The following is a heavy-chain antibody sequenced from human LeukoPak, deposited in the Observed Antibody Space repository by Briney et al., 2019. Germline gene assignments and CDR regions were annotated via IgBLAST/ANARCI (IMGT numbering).Heavy chain of an antibody. V-gene: IGHV3-53*01. CDR1: GFTVSSNY. CDR2: LYSDSST. CDR3: ARNVWGSYRPGPFDL. D-gene: IGHD3-16*02. J-gene: IGHJ2*01. Sequence: GGSLRLSCAASGFTVSSNYMSWVRQAPGKGLEWVSILYSDSSTYYADSVKGRFTISRDNSKNTLYLQMNSLRAEDTAVYYCARNVWGSYRPGPFDLWGRGTLVTVSS.